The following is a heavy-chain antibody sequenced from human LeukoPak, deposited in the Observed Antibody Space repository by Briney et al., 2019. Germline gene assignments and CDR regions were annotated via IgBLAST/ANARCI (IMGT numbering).Heavy chain of an antibody. V-gene: IGHV3-21*01. CDR3: ARGGENSGFDY. Sequence: GGSLRLPCAASRFTFTNYNMNWVRQAPGKGLEWVSSISSLSNYIYYADSVKGRFTISRDNAKNSLYLQMNSLRAEDTALYYCARGGENSGFDYWGQGTLVIVSS. J-gene: IGHJ4*02. CDR1: RFTFTNYN. CDR2: ISSLSNYI. D-gene: IGHD6-19*01.